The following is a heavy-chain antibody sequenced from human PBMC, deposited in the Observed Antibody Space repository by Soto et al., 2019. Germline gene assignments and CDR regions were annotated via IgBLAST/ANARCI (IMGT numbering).Heavy chain of an antibody. Sequence: QLQLQESGPGLVKPSETLSLTCSVSGGSISSSSYFWGWIRQPPGKGLEWIGSIYYSGSTYYNPSLKSRVTVSVDTSKNQFPPKLSSVTAADTAVYYCARHPSDFWFDPWGQGTLVTVSS. J-gene: IGHJ5*02. CDR3: ARHPSDFWFDP. V-gene: IGHV4-39*01. D-gene: IGHD2-21*02. CDR1: GGSISSSSYF. CDR2: IYYSGST.